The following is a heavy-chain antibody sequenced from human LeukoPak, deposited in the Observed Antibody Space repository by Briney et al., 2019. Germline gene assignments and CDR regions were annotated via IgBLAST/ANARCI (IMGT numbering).Heavy chain of an antibody. CDR3: ARDRKYYDFWSGYSGYYFDY. D-gene: IGHD3-3*01. V-gene: IGHV3-21*01. J-gene: IGHJ4*02. Sequence: GGSLRLSCAASGFTFSSYSMNWVRQAPGKGLEWVSSISSSSSYIYYADSVKGRFTISRDNAKNSLYLQMNSLRAEDTAVYYCARDRKYYDFWSGYSGYYFDYWGQGTLVTVSS. CDR2: ISSSSSYI. CDR1: GFTFSSYS.